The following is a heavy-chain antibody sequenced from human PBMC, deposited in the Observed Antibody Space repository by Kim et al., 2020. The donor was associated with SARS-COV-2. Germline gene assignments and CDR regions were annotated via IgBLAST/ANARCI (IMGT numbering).Heavy chain of an antibody. D-gene: IGHD2-15*01. CDR2: IYYSGST. CDR1: GGSISSYY. V-gene: IGHV4-59*01. Sequence: SETLSLTCTVSGGSISSYYWSWIRQPPGKGLEWIGYIYYSGSTNYNPSLKSRVTISVDTSKNQFSLKLSSVTAADTAVYYCARGRDPGGYCSGGSCYSPYFDYGGQGTLVTVSS. CDR3: ARGRDPGGYCSGGSCYSPYFDY. J-gene: IGHJ4*02.